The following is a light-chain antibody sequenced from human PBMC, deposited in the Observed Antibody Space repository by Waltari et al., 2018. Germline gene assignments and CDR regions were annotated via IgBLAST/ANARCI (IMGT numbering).Light chain of an antibody. V-gene: IGLV10-54*01. CDR2: RDN. CDR1: GDHVGNQG. Sequence: QAGLTQPPSVSKALRQTATITCTGNGDHVGNQGATWLQQRQGHPPKLLSYRDNYRPSGISERFSESRSGNTASLTISGLQAEDQADYSCAAGDSSLNAWLFGGGTGVTVL. J-gene: IGLJ3*02. CDR3: AAGDSSLNAWL.